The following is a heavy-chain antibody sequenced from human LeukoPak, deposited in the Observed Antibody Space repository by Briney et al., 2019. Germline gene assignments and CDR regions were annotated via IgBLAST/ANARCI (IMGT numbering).Heavy chain of an antibody. V-gene: IGHV3-73*01. Sequence: GGSLRLSCAASGFTFSGSAMHWVRQASGKGLEWVGRIRSKANSYATAYAASVKGRFTISRDDSKNTAYLQMNSLKPEDTAVYYCTSRPLFSYYGPGRTSSDYWGQGTLVTVSS. D-gene: IGHD3-10*01. CDR3: TSRPLFSYYGPGRTSSDY. J-gene: IGHJ4*02. CDR1: GFTFSGSA. CDR2: IRSKANSYAT.